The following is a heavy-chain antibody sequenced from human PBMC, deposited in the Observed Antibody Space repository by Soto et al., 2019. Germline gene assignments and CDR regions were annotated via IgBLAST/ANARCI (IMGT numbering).Heavy chain of an antibody. Sequence: QMQLQESGPGLVKPSETLSLTCTVSGGSIRGYYWSWIRQSAGMRLEWIGRMHTSGSTNYNPSLKSRVTISVEMSKNQISLKLTSVTAADTALYYCVRASMPKAHFDSWGQGTLVTVSS. D-gene: IGHD2-2*01. CDR2: MHTSGST. V-gene: IGHV4-4*07. J-gene: IGHJ4*02. CDR1: GGSIRGYY. CDR3: VRASMPKAHFDS.